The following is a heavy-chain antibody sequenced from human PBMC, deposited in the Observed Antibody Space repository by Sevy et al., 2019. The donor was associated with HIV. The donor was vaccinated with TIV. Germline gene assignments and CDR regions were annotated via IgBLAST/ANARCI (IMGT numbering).Heavy chain of an antibody. CDR3: SSTRDYYESNGDYFDF. CDR1: GSTLTQLS. J-gene: IGHJ4*02. CDR2: FDPEDGKT. D-gene: IGHD3-22*01. Sequence: ASVKVSCKVSGSTLTQLSMHWVRQAPGIGLEWMVTFDPEDGKTLYAQKFQGRVTMTEDTSTHIAYMELSSLTSEDTAIYYCSSTRDYYESNGDYFDFWGQGTLVTVSS. V-gene: IGHV1-24*01.